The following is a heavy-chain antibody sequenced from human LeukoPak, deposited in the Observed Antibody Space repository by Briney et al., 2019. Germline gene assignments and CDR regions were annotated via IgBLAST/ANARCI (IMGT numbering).Heavy chain of an antibody. CDR3: ARDTQAVAGPNDY. CDR2: ISSSSSYI. V-gene: IGHV3-21*01. J-gene: IGHJ4*02. D-gene: IGHD6-19*01. Sequence: GGSLRLSCAASGFTFSSYSMNWVRQAPGKGLEWVSSISSSSSYIYYADSVKGRFTISRDNAKNSLYLLMNSLRAEDTAVYYCARDTQAVAGPNDYWGQGTLVTVSS. CDR1: GFTFSSYS.